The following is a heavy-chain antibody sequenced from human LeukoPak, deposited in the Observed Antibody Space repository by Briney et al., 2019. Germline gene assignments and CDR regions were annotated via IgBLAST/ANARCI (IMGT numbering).Heavy chain of an antibody. Sequence: ASVKVSCKASGYTFTIYGISWVRQAPGQGLEWLGWISAYNGNTNYEQKVQGRVTMTTDTSTSAAYMELRSLRSDDTAVYYCARDGAERPHYMDVWGKGTTVTVSS. CDR3: ARDGAERPHYMDV. CDR1: GYTFTIYG. D-gene: IGHD3-16*01. CDR2: ISAYNGNT. V-gene: IGHV1-18*01. J-gene: IGHJ6*03.